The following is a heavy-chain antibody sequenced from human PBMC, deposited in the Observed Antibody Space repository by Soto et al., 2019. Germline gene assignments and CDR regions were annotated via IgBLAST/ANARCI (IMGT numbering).Heavy chain of an antibody. J-gene: IGHJ6*02. D-gene: IGHD3-3*01. CDR3: ARDPGAYYAFWSGWTQTYYYYGMDV. CDR1: GYTFTSYG. V-gene: IGHV1-18*01. Sequence: ASVKVSCKASGYTFTSYGISWVRQAPGQGLEWMGWISAYNGNTNYAQKLQGRVTMTTDTSTSTAYMELRSLRSDDTAVYYCARDPGAYYAFWSGWTQTYYYYGMDVWDQGTTVTVSS. CDR2: ISAYNGNT.